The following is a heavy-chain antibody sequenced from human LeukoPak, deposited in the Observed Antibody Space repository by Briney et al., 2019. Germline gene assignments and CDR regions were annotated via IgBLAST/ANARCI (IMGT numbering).Heavy chain of an antibody. CDR2: ISAYNGNT. D-gene: IGHD3-22*01. Sequence: ASVKVSCKASGYTFTSYGISWVRQAPGQGLEGMGWISAYNGNTNYAQKLQGRVTMTTDTSTSTAYMELRSLRSDDTAVYYCARAQYYYDSSGYYYTDAFDIWGQGTMVTVSS. CDR1: GYTFTSYG. CDR3: ARAQYYYDSSGYYYTDAFDI. V-gene: IGHV1-18*01. J-gene: IGHJ3*02.